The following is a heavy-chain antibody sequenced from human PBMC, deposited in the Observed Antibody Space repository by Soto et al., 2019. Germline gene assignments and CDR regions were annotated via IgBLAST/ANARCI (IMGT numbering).Heavy chain of an antibody. V-gene: IGHV3-73*01. CDR3: TRQSVEQWLAVLYGMDV. Sequence: GGSLRLSCAASGFTFSGSAMHWVRQASGKVLEWVGRIRSKANSYATAYAASVKGRFTISRDDSKNTAYLQMNSLKTEDTAVYYCTRQSVEQWLAVLYGMDVWGQGTTVTVSS. CDR2: IRSKANSYAT. CDR1: GFTFSGSA. J-gene: IGHJ6*02. D-gene: IGHD6-19*01.